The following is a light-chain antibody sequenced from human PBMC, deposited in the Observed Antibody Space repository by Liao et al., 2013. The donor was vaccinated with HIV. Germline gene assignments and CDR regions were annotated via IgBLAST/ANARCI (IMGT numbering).Light chain of an antibody. Sequence: SYELTQPSSVSVSPGQTARITCSGDVLAKKYARWFQQKPGQAPVLVIYKDSERPSGIPERFSGSNSGTTVTLTISGAQVEDEADYYCQVWDRSSDEGVFGGGTKVTVL. V-gene: IGLV3-27*01. J-gene: IGLJ2*01. CDR3: QVWDRSSDEGV. CDR2: KDS. CDR1: VLAKKY.